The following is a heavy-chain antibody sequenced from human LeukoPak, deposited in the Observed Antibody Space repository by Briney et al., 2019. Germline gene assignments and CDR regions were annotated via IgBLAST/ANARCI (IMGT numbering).Heavy chain of an antibody. D-gene: IGHD6-19*01. CDR3: ARESFSSGGAFDI. CDR2: ISSSSSYI. CDR1: GFTFSNYI. Sequence: PGGSLRLSCAASGFTFSNYIMNWVRQAPGKGLEWVSSISSSSSYIYYADSVKGRFTISRDNAKNSLYLQMNSLRAEDTGVYYCARESFSSGGAFDIWGQGTMVTVSS. J-gene: IGHJ3*02. V-gene: IGHV3-21*01.